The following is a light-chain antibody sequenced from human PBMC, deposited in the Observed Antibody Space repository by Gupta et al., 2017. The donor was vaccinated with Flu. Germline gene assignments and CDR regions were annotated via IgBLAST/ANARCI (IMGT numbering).Light chain of an antibody. Sequence: NCKSSQSVLYSSNNKNYLAWYQQKPGQPPKLLIYWASTRESGVPDRFSGSGSGTDFTLTISNLQAEDVAVYYCQQYYSTPWTFGQGTKVEIK. J-gene: IGKJ1*01. CDR1: QSVLYSSNNKNY. CDR3: QQYYSTPWT. CDR2: WAS. V-gene: IGKV4-1*01.